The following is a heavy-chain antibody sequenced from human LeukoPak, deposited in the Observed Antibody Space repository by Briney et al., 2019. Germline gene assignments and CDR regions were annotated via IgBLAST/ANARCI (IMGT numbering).Heavy chain of an antibody. CDR1: GYTFTSYG. D-gene: IGHD3-9*01. V-gene: IGHV1-2*02. Sequence: ASVKVSCKASGYTFTSYGISWVRQAPGQGLEWMGWINPNSGGTNYAQKFQGRVTMTRDTSISTAYMELSRLRSDDTAVYYCARDFSPYYDILTGYYQRPRYFDLWGRGTLVTVSS. CDR2: INPNSGGT. CDR3: ARDFSPYYDILTGYYQRPRYFDL. J-gene: IGHJ2*01.